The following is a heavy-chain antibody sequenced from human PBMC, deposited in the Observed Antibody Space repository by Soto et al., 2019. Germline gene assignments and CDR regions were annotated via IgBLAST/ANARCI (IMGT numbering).Heavy chain of an antibody. J-gene: IGHJ4*02. CDR3: ARGGARELLGNLDY. Sequence: ASVKVSCKASGGTFSSYAISWVRQAPGQGLEWMGGIIPIFGTANYAQKFQGRVTITADESTSTAYMELSSLRSEDTAVYYCARGGARELLGNLDYPGQGTPVTVS. V-gene: IGHV1-69*13. CDR2: IIPIFGTA. D-gene: IGHD1-26*01. CDR1: GGTFSSYA.